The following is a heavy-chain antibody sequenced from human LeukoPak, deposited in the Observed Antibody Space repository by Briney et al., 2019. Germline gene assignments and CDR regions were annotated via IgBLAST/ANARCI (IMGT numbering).Heavy chain of an antibody. J-gene: IGHJ4*02. CDR3: ARIEQWRGFDY. V-gene: IGHV3-53*01. CDR1: GFTDRNNY. CDR2: IYSGGST. Sequence: GGSLSLSCAASGFTDRNNYMSGVRGSPGEGLEWVSVIYSGGSTYYADSVKGRFTISRDNSKNTLYLQMNSLRAEDTAVYYCARIEQWRGFDYWGQGTLVTVSS. D-gene: IGHD6-19*01.